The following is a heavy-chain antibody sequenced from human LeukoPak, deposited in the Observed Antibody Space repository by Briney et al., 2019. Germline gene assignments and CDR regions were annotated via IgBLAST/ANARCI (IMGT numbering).Heavy chain of an antibody. CDR3: ARRSDYYDSSAYYY. V-gene: IGHV1-8*03. J-gene: IGHJ4*02. CDR2: MNPNSGNT. Sequence: GASVKVSCKASGYTFTNYDINWVRQATGQGLKWMGWMNPNSGNTGYAQKFQGRVTITRDTSIGTAYMELSSLRSDDTAVYYCARRSDYYDSSAYYYWGQGTLVTVSS. CDR1: GYTFTNYD. D-gene: IGHD3-22*01.